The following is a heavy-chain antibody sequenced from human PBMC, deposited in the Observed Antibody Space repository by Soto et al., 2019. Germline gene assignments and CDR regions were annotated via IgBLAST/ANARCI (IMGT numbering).Heavy chain of an antibody. Sequence: GGSLRLSCAASGFTFSSYAMSWVRQAPGKGLEWVSAISGSGGSTYYADSVKGRFTISRDNSKNTLYLQMNSLRAEDTVVYYCAKDPRSSGPYYYYYMDVWGKGTTVTVSS. CDR3: AKDPRSSGPYYYYYMDV. J-gene: IGHJ6*03. D-gene: IGHD6-19*01. CDR1: GFTFSSYA. V-gene: IGHV3-23*01. CDR2: ISGSGGST.